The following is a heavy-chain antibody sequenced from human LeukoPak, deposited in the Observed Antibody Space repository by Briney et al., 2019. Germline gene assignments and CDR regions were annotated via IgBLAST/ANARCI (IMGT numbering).Heavy chain of an antibody. CDR3: TRDGEDCSSTSCSADY. J-gene: IGHJ4*02. D-gene: IGHD2-2*01. CDR2: ISVSSSYI. CDR1: GFTFSTYT. Sequence: GGSLRLSCAASGFTFSTYTMNWVRQAPGKGLEWVSSISVSSSYIYYAGSVKGRFTISRDNAKNSLYLQMNSLGVEDTAVYFCTRDGEDCSSTSCSADYWGQGTLVTVSS. V-gene: IGHV3-21*01.